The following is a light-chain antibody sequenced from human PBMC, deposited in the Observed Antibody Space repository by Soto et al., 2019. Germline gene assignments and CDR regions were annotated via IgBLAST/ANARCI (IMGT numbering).Light chain of an antibody. CDR1: SSDVGAYNY. Sequence: QSALTQPASVSGSPGQSSTISCTGTSSDVGAYNYISWYQQHPGKAPKLMIYEVSNRPSGVSTRFSGSKSGNTAALTISGLRAEDEGGYCCSTYIRRITFVIFGGGTKLTVL. CDR2: EVS. V-gene: IGLV2-14*01. CDR3: STYIRRITFVI. J-gene: IGLJ2*01.